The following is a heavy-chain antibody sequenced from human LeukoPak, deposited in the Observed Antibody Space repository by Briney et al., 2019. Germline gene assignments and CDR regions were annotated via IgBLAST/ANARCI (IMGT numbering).Heavy chain of an antibody. CDR3: ATSPGGQLAPNWFDP. J-gene: IGHJ5*02. Sequence: PGGSLRLSCAASGFTFSSYAVNWVRQAPGKGLEWVSTISGSDGRTYYADSVKGRFTISRDNSKNTLYLQMNSLRAEDTAVYYCATSPGGQLAPNWFDPWGQGTLVTVSS. CDR1: GFTFSSYA. V-gene: IGHV3-23*01. D-gene: IGHD6-13*01. CDR2: ISGSDGRT.